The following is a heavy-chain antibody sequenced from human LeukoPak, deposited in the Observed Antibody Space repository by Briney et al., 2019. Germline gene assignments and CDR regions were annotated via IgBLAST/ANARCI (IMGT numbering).Heavy chain of an antibody. CDR2: MNPNSGDT. CDR1: GYTFTSYD. V-gene: IGHV1-8*01. D-gene: IGHD6-19*01. CDR3: ARKAVYDY. Sequence: ASVKVSCKASGYTFTSYDINWVRQATGQGLEWMGWMNPNSGDTAYAQSFQGRVTMTRNTSLSTAYMELSSLRSEDTAVYYCARKAVYDYWGQGTLVTVSS. J-gene: IGHJ4*02.